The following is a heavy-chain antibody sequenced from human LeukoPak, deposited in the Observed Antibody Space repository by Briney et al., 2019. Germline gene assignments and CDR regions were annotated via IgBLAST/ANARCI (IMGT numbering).Heavy chain of an antibody. CDR2: ISYDGSNK. D-gene: IGHD1-26*01. Sequence: GGSPRLSCAASGFTFSSYAMHWVRQAPGKGLEWVALISYDGSNKYYADSVKGRFAISRGDSKNTLYLQMSSLRPDDTAIYYCARDKWEHGSYCHFWGQGTLVTVSS. V-gene: IGHV3-30*15. CDR3: ARDKWEHGSYCHF. CDR1: GFTFSSYA. J-gene: IGHJ4*02.